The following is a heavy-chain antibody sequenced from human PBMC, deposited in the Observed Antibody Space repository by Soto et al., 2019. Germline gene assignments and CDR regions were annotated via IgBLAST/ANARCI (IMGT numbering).Heavy chain of an antibody. V-gene: IGHV3-11*01. CDR3: ARPSFTMIPRGDYFQH. CDR2: ISSSGSTI. J-gene: IGHJ1*01. Sequence: PGGSLRLSCAASGFTFSDYYMSWIRQAPGKGLEWVSYISSSGSTIYYVDSVKGRFTISRDNAKNSLYLQMNSLRAEDTAVYYCARPSFTMIPRGDYFQHWGQGTLVTVSS. D-gene: IGHD3-22*01. CDR1: GFTFSDYY.